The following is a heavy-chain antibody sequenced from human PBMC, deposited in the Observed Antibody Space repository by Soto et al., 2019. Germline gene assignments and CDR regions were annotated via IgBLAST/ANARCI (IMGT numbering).Heavy chain of an antibody. J-gene: IGHJ4*02. CDR1: GFSFSTLA. D-gene: IGHD6-19*01. CDR3: AKDATRTSGWYYFDY. V-gene: IGHV3-23*01. Sequence: LRRSCAASGFSFSTLAMGWVRQAPWKGLEWVSGITYNGDTTHYTDSVKGRFTISRDNSKSMLYLQMNGLRAEDTAVYYCAKDATRTSGWYYFDYWGQGALVTVSS. CDR2: ITYNGDTT.